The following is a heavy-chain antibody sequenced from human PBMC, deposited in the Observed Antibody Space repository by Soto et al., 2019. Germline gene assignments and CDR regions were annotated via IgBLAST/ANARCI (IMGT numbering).Heavy chain of an antibody. CDR1: GDTYINYY. D-gene: IGHD6-19*01. CDR3: AREKWLVRRNDPFDI. V-gene: IGHV1-46*01. Sequence: ASLKVACNASGDTYINYYMHWVRQASGQGLEWMGIINPNGGSTTYTQKFQGRVTLTRDTSTNTVNMELSSLRSEDTAVYYCAREKWLVRRNDPFDIWGQGTMVTVSS. J-gene: IGHJ3*02. CDR2: INPNGGST.